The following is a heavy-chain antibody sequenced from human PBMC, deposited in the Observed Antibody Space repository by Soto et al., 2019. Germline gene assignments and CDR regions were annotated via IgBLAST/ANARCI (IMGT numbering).Heavy chain of an antibody. CDR1: GGSISSGGYY. Sequence: QVQLQESGPGLVKPSQTLSLTCTVSGGSISSGGYYWSWIRQHPGKVLEWNGYIYYSGSTYYNPSLKSRVTISVYTSKNQFSLKRSSVTAADTAVYYCARTSYDSSGTAADPWGQGTLVTVSS. D-gene: IGHD3-22*01. V-gene: IGHV4-31*03. J-gene: IGHJ5*02. CDR3: ARTSYDSSGTAADP. CDR2: IYYSGST.